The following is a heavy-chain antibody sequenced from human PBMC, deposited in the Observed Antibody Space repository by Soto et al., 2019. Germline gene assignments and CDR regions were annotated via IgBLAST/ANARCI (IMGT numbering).Heavy chain of an antibody. D-gene: IGHD2-2*01. Sequence: GASVKVSCKASGYTFTSYGISWVRQAPGQGLEWMGWISAYNGNTNYAQKLQGRVTMTRDTSTSTAYMELSRLRSDDTAVYYCARETFKRYCSSTSCQRGTNWFDPWGQGTLVTVSS. J-gene: IGHJ5*02. V-gene: IGHV1-18*01. CDR3: ARETFKRYCSSTSCQRGTNWFDP. CDR2: ISAYNGNT. CDR1: GYTFTSYG.